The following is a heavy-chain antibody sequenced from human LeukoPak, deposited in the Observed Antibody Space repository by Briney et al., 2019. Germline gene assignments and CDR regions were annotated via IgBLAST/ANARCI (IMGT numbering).Heavy chain of an antibody. CDR1: GFTFSAYG. D-gene: IGHD2-15*01. Sequence: PGGSLRLSCAASGFTFSAYGMHWVRQAPGKGLEWVSVISYDGRIKYYADSVKGRFTISRDNSKNTLYLQMNSLRAEDTAVYYCASGYCSGGSCYSHFSHFDYWGQGTLVTVSS. CDR3: ASGYCSGGSCYSHFSHFDY. V-gene: IGHV3-30*03. J-gene: IGHJ4*02. CDR2: ISYDGRIK.